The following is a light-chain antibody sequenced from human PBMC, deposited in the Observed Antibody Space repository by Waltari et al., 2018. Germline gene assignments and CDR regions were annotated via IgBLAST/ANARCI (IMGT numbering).Light chain of an antibody. V-gene: IGKV3-20*01. J-gene: IGKJ1*01. CDR2: DGS. CDR1: QSVTRT. Sequence: ELVLTQSPGTLSFSPGDTATLSCTPSQSVTRTLAWYQLKPGQAPRLLIYDGSSRATGIPDRFSGSGSGTDFSLTISRLEPEDFAVYYCQKYGTLPATFGQGTKVEIK. CDR3: QKYGTLPAT.